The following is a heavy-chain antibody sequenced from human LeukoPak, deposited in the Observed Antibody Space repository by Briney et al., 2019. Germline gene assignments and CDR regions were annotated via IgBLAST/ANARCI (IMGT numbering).Heavy chain of an antibody. CDR2: FYSGGST. J-gene: IGHJ3*02. CDR3: ARDRTVVMDAFDI. V-gene: IGHV3-66*01. Sequence: GGSLRLSCTVSGFTVSSNSMSWVRQAPGKGLEWVSVFYSGGSTYYADSVKGRFTISRDNSKNTLYLQMNSLRAEDTAVYYCARDRTVVMDAFDIWGQGTMVTVSS. CDR1: GFTVSSNS. D-gene: IGHD4-23*01.